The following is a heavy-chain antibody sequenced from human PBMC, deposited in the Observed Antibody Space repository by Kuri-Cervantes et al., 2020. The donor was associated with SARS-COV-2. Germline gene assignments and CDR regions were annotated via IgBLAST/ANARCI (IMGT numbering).Heavy chain of an antibody. CDR2: INRSGST. V-gene: IGHV4-34*01. Sequence: TPSLSCAVSGGSFCGYYWSWIRQPPGKGLEWIGEINRSGSTNYNPSRKSRVTISVYTSKNQFSLKLSSVTAADTAVYYCARTVYDFWSGYSHYYYYYGLDVWGQGTRSPSP. D-gene: IGHD3-3*01. CDR3: ARTVYDFWSGYSHYYYYYGLDV. CDR1: GGSFCGYY. J-gene: IGHJ6*02.